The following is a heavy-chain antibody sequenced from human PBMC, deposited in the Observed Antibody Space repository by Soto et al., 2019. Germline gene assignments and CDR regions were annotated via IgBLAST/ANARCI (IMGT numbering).Heavy chain of an antibody. D-gene: IGHD3-10*01. CDR3: ATSYGSGSQAFDY. Sequence: QVHLVQSGAELRKPGSSVRVSCKASGDTFNSYTINWVRQAPGLGLEWMGRTIPILSMSNYALKFQGRLTMAADKSTSTAYMVLSGLRSEDTAIYYCATSYGSGSQAFDYWGQGALVTVSS. CDR1: GDTFNSYT. CDR2: TIPILSMS. V-gene: IGHV1-69*02. J-gene: IGHJ4*02.